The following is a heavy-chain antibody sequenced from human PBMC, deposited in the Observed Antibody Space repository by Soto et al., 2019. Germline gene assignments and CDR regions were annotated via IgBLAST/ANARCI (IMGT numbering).Heavy chain of an antibody. CDR2: IYPGDSDT. CDR1: GDSFTNSW. D-gene: IGHD3-10*01. V-gene: IGHV5-51*01. J-gene: IGHJ4*02. Sequence: GESLKISCKGSGDSFTNSWIGWVRQMPGKGLEWMGIIYPGDSDTRYSPSFQGQVTISADKSISTAYLQWSSLKASDTAMYYCARKYYYGSGSYYPGWYFDYWGQGTLVTVSS. CDR3: ARKYYYGSGSYYPGWYFDY.